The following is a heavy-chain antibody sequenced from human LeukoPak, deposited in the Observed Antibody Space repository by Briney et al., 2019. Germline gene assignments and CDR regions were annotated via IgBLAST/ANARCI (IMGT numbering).Heavy chain of an antibody. CDR2: IYYSGST. V-gene: IGHV4-59*08. J-gene: IGHJ4*02. D-gene: IGHD3-9*01. CDR1: GGSISSYH. Sequence: NASETLSLTRTVSGGSISSYHWSWIRQLPGKGLEWIGYIYYSGSTNYNPSLKSRVTISADTSKNQFSLKLSSVTAADTAVYFCARHITLTGPKDSWGQGTLVTVSS. CDR3: ARHITLTGPKDS.